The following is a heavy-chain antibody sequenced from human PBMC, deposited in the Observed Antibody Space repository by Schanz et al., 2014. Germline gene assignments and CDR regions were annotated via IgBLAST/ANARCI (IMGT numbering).Heavy chain of an antibody. D-gene: IGHD2-2*01. CDR3: AKDLLYGAPMPLNHLDY. CDR1: GFTLSSYA. J-gene: IGHJ4*02. V-gene: IGHV3-30-3*01. Sequence: GQLLESGGGLIQPGGSLRLSCAASGFTLSSYAMHWVRQAPGKGLEWVAVISNDGSIKYYADSVKGRFTISRDNSKNTLYLQMNSLRAEDTAVYYCAKDLLYGAPMPLNHLDYWGQGTLVTVSS. CDR2: ISNDGSIK.